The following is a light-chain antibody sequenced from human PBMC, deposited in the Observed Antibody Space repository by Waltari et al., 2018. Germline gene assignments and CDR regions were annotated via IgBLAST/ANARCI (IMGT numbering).Light chain of an antibody. CDR2: EGS. J-gene: IGLJ3*02. CDR1: SSDVGSYNL. CDR3: CSDAGSARV. Sequence: QSALTQPASVSGSPGQSITISCTGTSSDVGSYNLVSWYQQHPGKAPKLMVYEGSKRPSGVANRFSGSKSGNTASLKISGLQAEDEADYYCCSDAGSARVFGGGTKLTVL. V-gene: IGLV2-23*01.